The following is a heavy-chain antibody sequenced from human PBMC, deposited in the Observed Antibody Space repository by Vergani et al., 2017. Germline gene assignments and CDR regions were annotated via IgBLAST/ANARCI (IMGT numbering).Heavy chain of an antibody. J-gene: IGHJ4*02. CDR2: INHSGST. CDR3: ARGFLEWLLEY. V-gene: IGHV4-39*07. CDR1: GDSIISRSYY. D-gene: IGHD3-3*01. Sequence: QMQLQESGPGLVKASETLSLTCTVSGDSIISRSYYWGWIRQPPGKGLEWIGEINHSGSTNYNPSLKSRVTISVDTSKNQFSLKLSSVTAADTAVYYCARGFLEWLLEYWGQGTLVTVSS.